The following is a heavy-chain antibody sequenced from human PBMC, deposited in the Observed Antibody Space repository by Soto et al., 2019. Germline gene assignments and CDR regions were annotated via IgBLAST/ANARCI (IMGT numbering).Heavy chain of an antibody. J-gene: IGHJ3*02. CDR1: GLIVSSTY. Sequence: EVQLVESGGGLVQPGGSLRLSCAASGLIVSSTYMSWVRQAPGKGLEWVSVISNGGDTHYADSVKGRVSLSRDISNNPLHLQMSSRRVEDPAVYYCAREPRYCSGGSCSITGDAFDIWGQGTMVTVSS. CDR2: ISNGGDT. CDR3: AREPRYCSGGSCSITGDAFDI. V-gene: IGHV3-66*01. D-gene: IGHD2-15*01.